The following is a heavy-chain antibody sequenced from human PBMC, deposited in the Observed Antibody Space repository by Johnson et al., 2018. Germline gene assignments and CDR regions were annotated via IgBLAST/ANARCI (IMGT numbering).Heavy chain of an antibody. CDR1: GFTFSSYW. V-gene: IGHV3-7*01. CDR2: IKQDGSEK. J-gene: IGHJ6*02. D-gene: IGHD1-7*01. Sequence: EVQLVESGGGLVQPGGSLRLSCAASGFTFSSYWMSWVRQAPGKGLEWVANIKQDGSEKYYVDSVKGRFTISRDNAKNSLYLQMKSRGAEDTAGYYCARDGNYEDYYYGMDVWGQGTTVTVSS. CDR3: ARDGNYEDYYYGMDV.